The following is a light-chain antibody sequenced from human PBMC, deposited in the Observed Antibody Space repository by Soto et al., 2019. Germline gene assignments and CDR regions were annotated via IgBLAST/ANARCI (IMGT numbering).Light chain of an antibody. Sequence: EIVMTQTPGTLGVFTGERATLSCRASQTIDTNLAWYQQKPGQAPRLLIFAASTRATGIPARFSASGSGTDFTLTISDVQPEDFALYYCHQRQSWPRTFGQGTKVDIK. V-gene: IGKV3-15*01. CDR2: AAS. CDR3: HQRQSWPRT. CDR1: QTIDTN. J-gene: IGKJ1*01.